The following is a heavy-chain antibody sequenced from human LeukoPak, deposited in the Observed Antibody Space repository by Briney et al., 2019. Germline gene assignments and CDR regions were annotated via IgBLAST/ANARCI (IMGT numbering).Heavy chain of an antibody. J-gene: IGHJ4*02. CDR1: GYTLTELS. V-gene: IGHV1-24*01. D-gene: IGHD6-19*01. CDR2: FDPEDGET. CDR3: ATFRIAVAGTAPDY. Sequence: ASVKVSCKVSGYTLTELSMHWVRQAPGKGLEWLGGFDPEDGETIYAQKFQGRVTMTEDTSTATAYMQLSSLISEDTAVYYCATFRIAVAGTAPDYWGQGTLVTVSS.